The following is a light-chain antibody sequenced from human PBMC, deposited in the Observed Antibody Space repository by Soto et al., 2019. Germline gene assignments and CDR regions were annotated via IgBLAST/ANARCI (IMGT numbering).Light chain of an antibody. CDR3: QQYNNSPWT. CDR2: KTS. Sequence: DIQMTQSPSTPSASVGDRVTITCRASQSINSWLAWYQQKPGKAPKLLIYKTSSLESGVPSRFSGSGSGTEFTLTISSLQPDDFATYYCQQYNNSPWTFGQGTKVEIK. J-gene: IGKJ1*01. CDR1: QSINSW. V-gene: IGKV1-5*03.